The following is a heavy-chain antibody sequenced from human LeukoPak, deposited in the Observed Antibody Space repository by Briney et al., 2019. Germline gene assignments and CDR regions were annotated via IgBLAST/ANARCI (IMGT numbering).Heavy chain of an antibody. CDR2: IYGSGIT. J-gene: IGHJ6*03. CDR1: GGSIISNY. CDR3: ARLKFYDSTGYSPGYYMDA. D-gene: IGHD3-22*01. V-gene: IGHV4-4*07. Sequence: PSETLSLTCTVSGGSIISNYWSWIRQSAGTGLEWIGRIYGSGITDYNPSLKSRVTMSLDTSRKQFSLRLTSVTAADTAVYYCARLKFYDSTGYSPGYYMDAWGKGTTVPVFS.